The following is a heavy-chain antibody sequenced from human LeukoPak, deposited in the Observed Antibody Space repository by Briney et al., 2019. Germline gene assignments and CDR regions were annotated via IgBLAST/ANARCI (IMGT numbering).Heavy chain of an antibody. Sequence: GGSLRLSCAASGFTFSSYAMSWVRQAPGKGLEWVSAIIGSGSSTYYADSVKGRFTISRDNSKNTLFLRMNSLRAEDTAVYYCAKDRAQQLVLDFWGQGTLVTVSS. D-gene: IGHD6-13*01. CDR3: AKDRAQQLVLDF. V-gene: IGHV3-23*01. CDR1: GFTFSSYA. CDR2: IIGSGSST. J-gene: IGHJ4*02.